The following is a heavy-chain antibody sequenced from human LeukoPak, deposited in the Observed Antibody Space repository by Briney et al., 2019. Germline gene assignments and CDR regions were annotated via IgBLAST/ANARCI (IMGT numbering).Heavy chain of an antibody. D-gene: IGHD6-13*01. CDR2: ISYDGSNK. CDR3: AGEGGGYSSSWYFDY. J-gene: IGHJ4*02. CDR1: GFTFSSYA. V-gene: IGHV3-30*04. Sequence: GSLRLSCAASGFTFSSYAMHWVRQAPGKGLEWVAVISYDGSNKYYADSVKGRFTISRDNSKNTLYLQMNSLRAEDTAVYYCAGEGGGYSSSWYFDYWGQGTLVTVSS.